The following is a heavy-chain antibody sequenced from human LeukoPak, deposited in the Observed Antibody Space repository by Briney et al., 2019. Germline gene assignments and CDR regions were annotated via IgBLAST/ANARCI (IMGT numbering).Heavy chain of an antibody. CDR2: INHSGST. CDR1: GGSFSGYY. J-gene: IGHJ4*02. D-gene: IGHD6-6*01. Sequence: KPSETLSLTCAVYGGSFSGYYWSWIRQPPGKGLEWIGEINHSGSTNYNPSLKSRVTISVDTSKNQFSLKLSSVTAADTAVYYCARGGRRGPYSCSYGNFDYWGQGTLVTVSS. V-gene: IGHV4-34*01. CDR3: ARGGRRGPYSCSYGNFDY.